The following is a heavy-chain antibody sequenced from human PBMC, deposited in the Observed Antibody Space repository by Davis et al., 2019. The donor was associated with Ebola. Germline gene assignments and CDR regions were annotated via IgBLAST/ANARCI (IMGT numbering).Heavy chain of an antibody. Sequence: GESLKISCAASGFTFSSYGINWVRQAPGKGLEWVSYISSGSGTIYYADSVKGRFTISRDNAKNPLYLQLNSLRDEDTAVYYCARGRVGATIDYLGQGTLVTVSS. V-gene: IGHV3-48*02. CDR1: GFTFSSYG. J-gene: IGHJ4*02. CDR2: ISSGSGTI. CDR3: ARGRVGATIDY. D-gene: IGHD1-26*01.